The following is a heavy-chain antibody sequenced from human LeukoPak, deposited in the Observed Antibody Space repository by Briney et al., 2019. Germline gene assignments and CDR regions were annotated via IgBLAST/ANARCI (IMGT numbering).Heavy chain of an antibody. Sequence: GGSLRLSCAASGFTVSSNYMSWVRQAPGKGLEWVSVIYSGGSTYYADSVKGRYTISRDHSKNTLYLKINSLRAEDTAVYYCARDHIRGAYCGGDCRVYWGQGTLVTVSS. D-gene: IGHD2-21*02. J-gene: IGHJ4*02. CDR3: ARDHIRGAYCGGDCRVY. V-gene: IGHV3-66*01. CDR1: GFTVSSNY. CDR2: IYSGGST.